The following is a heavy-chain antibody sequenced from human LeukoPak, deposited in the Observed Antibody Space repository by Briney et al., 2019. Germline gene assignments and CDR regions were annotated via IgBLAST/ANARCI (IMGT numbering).Heavy chain of an antibody. Sequence: GGSLRLSCAASGFTFSSYAMSWVRQAPGKGLEWVSAISGGGGSTYYADSVKGRFTISRDNSKNTLYLQMNSLRAEDTAVYYCAKVETAAAATLRGFDYWGQGTLVTVSS. CDR3: AKVETAAAATLRGFDY. J-gene: IGHJ4*02. CDR2: ISGGGGST. V-gene: IGHV3-23*01. CDR1: GFTFSSYA. D-gene: IGHD6-13*01.